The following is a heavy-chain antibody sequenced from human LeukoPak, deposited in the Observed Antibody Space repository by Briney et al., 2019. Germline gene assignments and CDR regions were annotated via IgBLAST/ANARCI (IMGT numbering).Heavy chain of an antibody. CDR3: AGASGSYGSGSYYYYGMDV. CDR2: IFHSGST. J-gene: IGHJ6*04. Sequence: PSETLSLTCAVSGYSISSGYYWGWIRQPPGKGLEWIGSIFHSGSTYYNPSLKSRVNMSVDTSKNQISLKLSSVTAADTAVYYCAGASGSYGSGSYYYYGMDVWGKGTTVTVSS. D-gene: IGHD3-10*01. CDR1: GYSISSGYY. V-gene: IGHV4-38-2*01.